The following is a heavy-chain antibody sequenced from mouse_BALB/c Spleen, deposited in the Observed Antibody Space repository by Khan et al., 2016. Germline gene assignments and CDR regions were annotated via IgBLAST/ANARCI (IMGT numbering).Heavy chain of an antibody. V-gene: IGHV5-6-5*01. Sequence: EVELVESGGDLVKPGGSLKLSCAASGFTFSNYVLSWVRQTPEKRLEWVASIRSGGSIYYPDSVKGRFTISRDNARNILYLQMSSRRSEDTAMYYCARIGYGYHYAMDYWGQGTSVTVSS. J-gene: IGHJ4*01. D-gene: IGHD2-2*01. CDR3: ARIGYGYHYAMDY. CDR1: GFTFSNYV. CDR2: IRSGGSI.